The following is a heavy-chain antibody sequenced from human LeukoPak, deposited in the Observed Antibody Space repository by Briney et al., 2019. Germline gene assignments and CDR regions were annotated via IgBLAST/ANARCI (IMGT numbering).Heavy chain of an antibody. Sequence: GGSLRLSCAASGFTFRRYGMSWVRQAPGKGLEWVSSISGSGGSTFYGDSVKGRLTISRDNSKNTLYLQMNSLRAEDTAVYYCARDRANYYYMDVWGKGTTVTVSS. J-gene: IGHJ6*03. CDR1: GFTFRRYG. V-gene: IGHV3-23*01. CDR3: ARDRANYYYMDV. CDR2: ISGSGGST.